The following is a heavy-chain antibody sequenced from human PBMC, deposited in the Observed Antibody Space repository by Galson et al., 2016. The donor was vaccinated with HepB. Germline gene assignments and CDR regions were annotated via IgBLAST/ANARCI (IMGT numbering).Heavy chain of an antibody. CDR1: GYTFTSYG. V-gene: IGHV1-18*04. Sequence: SCKASGYTFTSYGISWVRQAPGQGLEWMGWIATYNGDTNYAQKFQGRLTMTTDTSTTTAYMELRSLRFDDTAVYYCARDRIKVVPPVIDWFDPWGQGTLVTVSS. CDR2: IATYNGDT. J-gene: IGHJ5*02. D-gene: IGHD2-2*01. CDR3: ARDRIKVVPPVIDWFDP.